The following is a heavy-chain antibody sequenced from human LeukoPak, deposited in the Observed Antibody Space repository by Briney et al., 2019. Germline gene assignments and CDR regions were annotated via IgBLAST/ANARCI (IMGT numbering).Heavy chain of an antibody. V-gene: IGHV3-21*01. CDR2: ISSSSSYI. Sequence: PGGSLRLSCAASGFTFSSYSMNWVRQAPGKGLEWVSSISSSSSYIYYADSVKGRFTISRDNAKNSLYLQMNSLRAEDTAVYYCSRDSSSWNLVDYWGQGTLVTVSS. D-gene: IGHD6-13*01. J-gene: IGHJ4*02. CDR3: SRDSSSWNLVDY. CDR1: GFTFSSYS.